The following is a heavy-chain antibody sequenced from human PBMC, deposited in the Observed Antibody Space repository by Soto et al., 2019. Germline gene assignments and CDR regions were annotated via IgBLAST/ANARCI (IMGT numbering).Heavy chain of an antibody. J-gene: IGHJ5*02. CDR2: INHSGST. CDR3: ARGMMVRGATRFDP. D-gene: IGHD3-10*01. V-gene: IGHV4-34*01. Sequence: PSETLSLTCAVYGGSFSGYYLSWIRQPPGKGLEWIGEINHSGSTNYNPSLKSRVTISVDTSKNQFSLKLSSVTAADTAVYYCARGMMVRGATRFDPWGQGTLVTVSS. CDR1: GGSFSGYY.